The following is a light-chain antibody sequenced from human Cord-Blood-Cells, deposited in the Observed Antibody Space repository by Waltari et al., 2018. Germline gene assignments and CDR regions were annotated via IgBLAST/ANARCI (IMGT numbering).Light chain of an antibody. CDR1: SSDVGGYNY. CDR3: CSYAGSYTGV. J-gene: IGLJ2*01. V-gene: IGLV2-11*01. CDR2: DAS. Sequence: QSALTQPRSVSGSPGQSVTISCTGTSSDVGGYNYVSWYQQHPGKAPKLMIYDASKRPSGVPDLFFGSQAGNAASLTISGLQAEDDADYYCCSYAGSYTGVFGGGTRLTVL.